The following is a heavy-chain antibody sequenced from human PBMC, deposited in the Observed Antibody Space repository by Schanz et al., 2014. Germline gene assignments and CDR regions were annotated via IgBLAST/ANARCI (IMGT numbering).Heavy chain of an antibody. V-gene: IGHV3-48*01. J-gene: IGHJ4*02. CDR1: GFTLSSYG. D-gene: IGHD1-1*01. CDR3: ARDRRNADLDY. Sequence: EMQLLESGGGLIQPGGSLRLSCAASGFTLSSYGMHWVRQAPGKGLEWISYITYNGGTIYYADSVKGRFTISRDNAKNSLYLEMNSLRAEDTALYYCARDRRNADLDYWGQGTLVTVSS. CDR2: ITYNGGTI.